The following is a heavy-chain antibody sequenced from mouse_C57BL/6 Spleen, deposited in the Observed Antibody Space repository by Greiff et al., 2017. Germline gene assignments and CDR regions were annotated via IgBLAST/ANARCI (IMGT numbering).Heavy chain of an antibody. Sequence: QVQLKQSGPGLVQPSQSLSITCTVSGFSLTSYGVHWVRQSPGKGLEWLGVIWSGGSTDYNAAFISRLSISKDNSKSQVFFKMNSLQADDTAIYYCARNSGYYGSSYVYFDYWGQGTTLTVSS. CDR1: GFSLTSYG. CDR2: IWSGGST. CDR3: ARNSGYYGSSYVYFDY. J-gene: IGHJ2*01. D-gene: IGHD1-1*01. V-gene: IGHV2-2*01.